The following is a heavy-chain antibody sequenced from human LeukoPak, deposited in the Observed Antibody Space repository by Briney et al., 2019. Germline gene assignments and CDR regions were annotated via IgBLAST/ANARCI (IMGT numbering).Heavy chain of an antibody. D-gene: IGHD2-8*02. CDR3: VKDAGTA. J-gene: IGHJ5*02. CDR2: IKQDGSEK. V-gene: IGHV3-7*01. CDR1: GFTFSTYW. Sequence: GGSLRLSCAASGFTFSTYWMSWVRQAPGKGLEWVANIKQDGSEKNCVDSVKGRFTISRDNAKNSLYLQMNSLRAEDTALYYCVKDAGTAWGQGTLVTVSS.